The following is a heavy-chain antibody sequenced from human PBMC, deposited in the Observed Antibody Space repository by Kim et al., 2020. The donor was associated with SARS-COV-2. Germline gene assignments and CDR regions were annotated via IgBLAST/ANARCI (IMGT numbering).Heavy chain of an antibody. V-gene: IGHV3-23*01. CDR1: GFTFSSYA. CDR2: ISGSGGST. J-gene: IGHJ3*02. Sequence: GGSLRLSCAASGFTFSSYAMSWVRQAPGKGLEWVSAISGSGGSTYYADSVKGRFTISRDNSKNTLYLQMNSLRAEDTAVYYCAKVRVTHSGSYFPDAFDIWGQGTMVTVSS. CDR3: AKVRVTHSGSYFPDAFDI. D-gene: IGHD1-26*01.